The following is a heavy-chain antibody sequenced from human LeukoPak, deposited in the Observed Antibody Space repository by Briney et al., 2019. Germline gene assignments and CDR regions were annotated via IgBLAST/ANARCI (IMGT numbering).Heavy chain of an antibody. J-gene: IGHJ4*02. Sequence: KPSGTLSLTCAVSGGSISSSNWWTWVRQPPGKGLEWIGEIYHSGSTNYNPSLKSRVTISVDTSKNQFSLKLSSVTAADTAVYYCARANYYDSSGGFDYWGQGTLVTVSS. CDR1: GGSISSSNW. CDR2: IYHSGST. D-gene: IGHD3-22*01. CDR3: ARANYYDSSGGFDY. V-gene: IGHV4-4*02.